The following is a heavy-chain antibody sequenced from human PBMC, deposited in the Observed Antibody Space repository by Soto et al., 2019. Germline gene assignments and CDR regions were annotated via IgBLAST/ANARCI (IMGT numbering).Heavy chain of an antibody. V-gene: IGHV1-18*01. Sequence: ASVKVSCKASGYTFTTYGISWVRQAPGQGLERMGWISAYNGNTNYAQKLQGRVTMTTDTSTSTAYMELRSLRSDDTAVYYCARGNLPFIAAAGSFDYWGQGTLVTVSS. CDR1: GYTFTTYG. D-gene: IGHD6-13*01. J-gene: IGHJ4*02. CDR3: ARGNLPFIAAAGSFDY. CDR2: ISAYNGNT.